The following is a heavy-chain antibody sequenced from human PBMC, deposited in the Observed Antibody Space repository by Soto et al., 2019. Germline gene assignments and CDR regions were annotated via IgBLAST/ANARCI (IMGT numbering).Heavy chain of an antibody. CDR3: ARGRPETGGYCSSSRGYSYYYYYMEV. CDR1: GVSIRSYY. J-gene: IGHJ6*03. CDR2: LYYSGSA. Sequence: PSDTLSLTCTFSGVSIRSYYLSWIRQPPGTGLEWISYLYYSGSANDNPSLKSRVTLLLVTSKDQFSLKLSSVTAGDTAVYYCARGRPETGGYCSSSRGYSYYYYYMEVWGKGTTVNVPS. V-gene: IGHV4-59*01. D-gene: IGHD2-2*01.